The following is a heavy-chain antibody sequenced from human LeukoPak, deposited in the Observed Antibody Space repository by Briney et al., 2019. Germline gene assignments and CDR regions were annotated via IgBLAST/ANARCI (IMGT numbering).Heavy chain of an antibody. CDR3: ARGPYSNNAPNWYFDL. J-gene: IGHJ2*01. Sequence: AAVTLCFSSAGYTFTICDISMGRQAPGPGLGWRWGVSAYNGNTNDAQKLQGRVTMTPDTSTSTAYMELRSLRSDDAAVYYCARGPYSNNAPNWYFDLWGRGTLVTVSS. V-gene: IGHV1-18*01. D-gene: IGHD6-13*01. CDR1: GYTFTICD. CDR2: VSAYNGNT.